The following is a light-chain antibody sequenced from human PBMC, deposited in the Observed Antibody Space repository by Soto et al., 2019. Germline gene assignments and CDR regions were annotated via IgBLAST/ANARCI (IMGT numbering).Light chain of an antibody. V-gene: IGLV1-44*01. CDR1: SSNIGDNP. CDR2: IND. CDR3: AAWDDSLNAL. Sequence: QSVLTQPPSASGTPGQTVTISCSGSSSNIGDNPVNWYQQLPGAAPKLLIYINDQRPSGVPDRFSGSKSGTSASLAISGLQPEDEADYYWAAWDDSLNALFGTGTKVTVL. J-gene: IGLJ1*01.